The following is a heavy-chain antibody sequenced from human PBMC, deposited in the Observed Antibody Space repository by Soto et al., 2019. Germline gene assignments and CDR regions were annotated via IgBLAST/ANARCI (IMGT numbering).Heavy chain of an antibody. CDR1: GFTFSDYS. Sequence: GGSLRLSCAASGFTFSDYSINWVRQAPGKGLEWVSSMSSSTSYIYYADSLKGRFTMSRDNAKDSVHLQLNTLRAEDTAVYYCARDFDYYGSGSYLGYWGQGTLVTVSS. V-gene: IGHV3-21*01. D-gene: IGHD3-10*01. CDR3: ARDFDYYGSGSYLGY. CDR2: MSSSTSYI. J-gene: IGHJ4*02.